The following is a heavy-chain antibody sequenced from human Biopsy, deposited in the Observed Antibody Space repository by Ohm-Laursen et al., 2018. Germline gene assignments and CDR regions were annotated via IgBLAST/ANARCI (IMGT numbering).Heavy chain of an antibody. CDR3: AKAGRISWYDS. CDR2: ISSGGTTI. D-gene: IGHD2-15*01. V-gene: IGHV3-11*01. Sequence: SLRLSCAASGFPFSDYYMRWIRQAPGKGLEWVSYISSGGTTIYYADSVKGRFTISRDNAKNSLYLQMNSLRAEDTAVYYCAKAGRISWYDSWGQGTLVTVSS. J-gene: IGHJ5*01. CDR1: GFPFSDYY.